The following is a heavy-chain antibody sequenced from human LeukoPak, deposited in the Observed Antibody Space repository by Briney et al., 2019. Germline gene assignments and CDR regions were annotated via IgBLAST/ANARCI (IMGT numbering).Heavy chain of an antibody. CDR1: GXSFSSYS. Sequence: GGSLRLSWAASGXSFSSYSMNWVRQAPGKGLEWVSSISSSSSYIYNADSVKGRFTISRDNAKNSLYLQMNSLRAEDTAVYYCARDSRDAFDIWGQGTMVTVS. V-gene: IGHV3-21*01. J-gene: IGHJ3*02. CDR3: ARDSRDAFDI. D-gene: IGHD6-13*01. CDR2: ISSSSSYI.